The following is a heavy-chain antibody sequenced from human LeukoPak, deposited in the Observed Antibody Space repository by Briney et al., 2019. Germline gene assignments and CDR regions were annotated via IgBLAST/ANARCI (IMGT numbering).Heavy chain of an antibody. CDR1: GFTFSTHA. V-gene: IGHV3-23*01. D-gene: IGHD6-13*01. Sequence: PGGSLRLSCAASGFTFSTHAMTWVRQAPGKGLEWVSSIDSSGDYTFYADSVKGRFTISRDNSKDTLYLQLSGPRAEDTAIYYCGKEFSSGWFFWGQGTLVSVSS. CDR2: IDSSGDYT. CDR3: GKEFSSGWFF. J-gene: IGHJ4*02.